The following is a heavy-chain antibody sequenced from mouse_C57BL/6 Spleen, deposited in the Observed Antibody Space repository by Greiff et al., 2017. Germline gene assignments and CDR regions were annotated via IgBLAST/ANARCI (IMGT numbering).Heavy chain of an antibody. D-gene: IGHD2-5*01. CDR3: ARTEIESNYAGYAMDY. CDR2: IYPGDGDT. J-gene: IGHJ4*01. CDR1: GYAFSSYW. V-gene: IGHV1-80*01. Sequence: VQLQQSGAELVKPGASVKISCKASGYAFSSYWMNWVKQRPGKGLEWIGQIYPGDGDTNYNGKFKGKATLTADKSSSTAYMQLSSLTSEDSAVYFCARTEIESNYAGYAMDYWGQGTSVTVSS.